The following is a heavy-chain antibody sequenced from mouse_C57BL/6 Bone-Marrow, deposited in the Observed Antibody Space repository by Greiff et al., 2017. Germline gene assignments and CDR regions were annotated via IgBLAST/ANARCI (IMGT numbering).Heavy chain of an antibody. J-gene: IGHJ2*01. Sequence: QVQLQQPGAELVKPGASVKVSCKASGYTFTSYWMHWVKQRPGQGLEWIGRLHPSDSDTNYNQKFKGKATLTVDKSSSTAYMQLSSLTSEDSAVYYCAISPSLYYFDYWGQGTTLTVSS. D-gene: IGHD6-1*01. V-gene: IGHV1-74*01. CDR1: GYTFTSYW. CDR2: LHPSDSDT. CDR3: AISPSLYYFDY.